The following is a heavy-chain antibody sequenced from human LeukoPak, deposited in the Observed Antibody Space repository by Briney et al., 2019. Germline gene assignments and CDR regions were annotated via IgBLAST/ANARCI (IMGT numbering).Heavy chain of an antibody. V-gene: IGHV4-61*02. D-gene: IGHD2-21*02. CDR2: IYTSGST. CDR3: ARGLYCGGDCYWFDY. CDR1: GGSISSGSYY. J-gene: IGHJ4*02. Sequence: SQTLSLTCTVSGGSISSGSYYWSWIRQPAGKGLEWIGRIYTSGSTNYNPSLKSRVTISVGTSKNQFSLNLSSVTAADTAVYYCARGLYCGGDCYWFDYWGQGTLVTVSS.